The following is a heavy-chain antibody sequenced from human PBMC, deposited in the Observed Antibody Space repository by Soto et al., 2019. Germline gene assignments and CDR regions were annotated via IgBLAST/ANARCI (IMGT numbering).Heavy chain of an antibody. CDR2: ISYDGSNK. J-gene: IGHJ6*02. CDR3: ARERGGGYYYYGMEV. CDR1: GFTFSSYA. Sequence: GGSLRLSCAASGFTFSSYAMHWVRQAPGKGLEWVAVISYDGSNKYYADSVKGRFTISRDNSKNTLYLQMNSLRAEDTAVYYCARERGGGYYYYGMEVWGQGTTVTVSS. D-gene: IGHD2-15*01. V-gene: IGHV3-30-3*01.